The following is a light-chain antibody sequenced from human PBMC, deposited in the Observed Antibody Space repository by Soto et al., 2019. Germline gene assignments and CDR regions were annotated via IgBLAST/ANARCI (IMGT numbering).Light chain of an antibody. CDR1: HDIAYN. J-gene: IGKJ1*01. Sequence: DIQMTQSPSSLSASVGDRVTISCRASHDIAYNLDWYQQKPGKAPKRLIYGASSLQSGVPSRFSGSSSATDFTLTISSLQPEDFATYYCQQANSFLRTFGQGTKVEIK. CDR3: QQANSFLRT. V-gene: IGKV1-17*01. CDR2: GAS.